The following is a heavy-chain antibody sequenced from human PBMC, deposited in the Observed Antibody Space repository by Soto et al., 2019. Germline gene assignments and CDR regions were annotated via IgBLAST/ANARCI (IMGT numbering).Heavy chain of an antibody. CDR1: GFTFSDYG. V-gene: IGHV3-33*01. CDR3: ARGSGGVLSGDAFDM. CDR2: EWYDGSNR. D-gene: IGHD2-8*02. Sequence: QVHLVESGGDVVQPGRSLRLSCAASGFTFSDYGMHWVRQAPGKGLEWVAVEWYDGSNRFHADSVKGRFTISRDNSKVTLYLQMNSLRAEDTAVYYCARGSGGVLSGDAFDMWGRGTMVTVSS. J-gene: IGHJ3*02.